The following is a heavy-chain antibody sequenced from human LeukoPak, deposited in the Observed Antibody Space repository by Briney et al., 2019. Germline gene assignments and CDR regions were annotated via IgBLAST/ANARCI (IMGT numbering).Heavy chain of an antibody. CDR1: GGSISSSSYY. Sequence: PSETLSLTCTVSGGSISSSSYYWGGIRQPPGKGLWWIGSIYYSGSAYYNPSLKRRVTISVDTSQNQFSLKLSSVTAAGTAVYYCARDQVGRWSPDLDYWGQGTLVTVSS. CDR3: ARDQVGRWSPDLDY. V-gene: IGHV4-39*07. J-gene: IGHJ4*02. CDR2: IYYSGSA. D-gene: IGHD1-26*01.